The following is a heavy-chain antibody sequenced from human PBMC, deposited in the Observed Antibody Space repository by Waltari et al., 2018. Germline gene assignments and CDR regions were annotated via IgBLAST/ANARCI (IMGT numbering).Heavy chain of an antibody. D-gene: IGHD3-9*01. V-gene: IGHV4-39*07. CDR3: ARHVGRPRYFDWLLSTYYFDY. Sequence: QLQLQESGPGLVKPSETLSLTCTVSGGSISSSSYYWGWIRQPPGKGLEGIGSIYYSGSTAYTPALKSRVTISVDTSKNQFSLKLSSVTAADTAVYYCARHVGRPRYFDWLLSTYYFDYWGQGTLVTVSS. CDR2: IYYSGST. J-gene: IGHJ4*02. CDR1: GGSISSSSYY.